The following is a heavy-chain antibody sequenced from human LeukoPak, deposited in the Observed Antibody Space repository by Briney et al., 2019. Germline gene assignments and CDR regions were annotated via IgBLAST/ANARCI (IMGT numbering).Heavy chain of an antibody. V-gene: IGHV3-23*01. CDR2: ISGSGGST. Sequence: GGSLRLSCAASGFTFSSYAMSWVRQAPGKGLEWVSAISGSGGSTYYADSVKGRFTISRDNSKNTLYLQMNSLRAEDTAVYYCARELGYCSSTSCYQYAFDIWGQGTMVTVSS. D-gene: IGHD2-2*01. CDR3: ARELGYCSSTSCYQYAFDI. J-gene: IGHJ3*02. CDR1: GFTFSSYA.